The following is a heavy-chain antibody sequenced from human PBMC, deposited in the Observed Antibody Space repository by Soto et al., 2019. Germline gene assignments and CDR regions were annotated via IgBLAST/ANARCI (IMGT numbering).Heavy chain of an antibody. CDR1: GAALNGGNYY. Sequence: QVRLQESGPGLVKPSETLSLTCGVSGAALNGGNYYWSWIRQVPGKSLEWIGPIYVTGAVDYNPSLRDRITISQDTSERQFSLNLRLVTAADTAVYYCARLRIATNNYKWFDPWGQGTLVTASS. CDR3: ARLRIATNNYKWFDP. D-gene: IGHD2-21*01. J-gene: IGHJ5*02. CDR2: IYVTGAV. V-gene: IGHV4-31*11.